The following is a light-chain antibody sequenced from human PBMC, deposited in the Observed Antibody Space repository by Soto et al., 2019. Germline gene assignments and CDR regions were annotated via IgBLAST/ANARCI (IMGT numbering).Light chain of an antibody. V-gene: IGKV1-39*01. J-gene: IGKJ2*01. CDR2: AAS. CDR1: QSISSY. CDR3: QQSRGT. Sequence: DIQMTQSPSSLSASVGDRVTITCRASQSISSYLNWYQQKPGKAPKLLIYAASSLQSGVPSRFGGRGSGTDFTLTISSRQPEVLAIYSCQQSRGTLGQGTKVNIK.